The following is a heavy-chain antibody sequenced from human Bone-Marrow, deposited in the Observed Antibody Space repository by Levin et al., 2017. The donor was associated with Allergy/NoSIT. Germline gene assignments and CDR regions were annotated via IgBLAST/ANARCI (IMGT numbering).Heavy chain of an antibody. Sequence: GESLKISCAASGFTLSSYEMNWVRQAPGKGLEWVSNISSSSSSMYYVDSVKGRFTISRDNAKNSLYLQMHSLRAEDTAVYFCARATSSWYPIDYWGQGTLVTVSS. J-gene: IGHJ4*02. CDR2: ISSSSSSM. CDR1: GFTLSSYE. D-gene: IGHD6-13*01. V-gene: IGHV3-48*03. CDR3: ARATSSWYPIDY.